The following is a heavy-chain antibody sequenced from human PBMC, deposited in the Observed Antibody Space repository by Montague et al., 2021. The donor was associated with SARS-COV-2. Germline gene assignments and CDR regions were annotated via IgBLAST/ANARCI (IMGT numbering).Heavy chain of an antibody. Sequence: TLSLTCTVSGGSIRSGGYYWSWLRQHPGKRLDWIGYLYHTGSTHYNPSLKIRLTISKEPSKHHFSLNLRSVTAADSAVYYCARDSGYHDSSGYSYDAFYIWGQGTKVTVSS. CDR3: ARDSGYHDSSGYSYDAFYI. CDR1: GGSIRSGGYY. CDR2: LYHTGST. V-gene: IGHV4-31*03. D-gene: IGHD3-22*01. J-gene: IGHJ3*02.